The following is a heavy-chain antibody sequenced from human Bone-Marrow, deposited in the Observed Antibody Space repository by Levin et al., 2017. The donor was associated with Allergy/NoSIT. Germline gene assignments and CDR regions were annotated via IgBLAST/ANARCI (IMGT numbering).Heavy chain of an antibody. J-gene: IGHJ5*02. CDR2: FDPEDGET. V-gene: IGHV1-24*01. Sequence: PGGSLRLSCKVSGYTLRELFIHWLRQTPGKGLEWMGGFDPEDGETIYPQRFQGRVIMTEDTSTDTAYMELNSLRSDDTAVYYCVTGEGGGSFHWFDPWGQGTLVTVSS. CDR3: VTGEGGGSFHWFDP. D-gene: IGHD5-12*01. CDR1: GYTLRELF.